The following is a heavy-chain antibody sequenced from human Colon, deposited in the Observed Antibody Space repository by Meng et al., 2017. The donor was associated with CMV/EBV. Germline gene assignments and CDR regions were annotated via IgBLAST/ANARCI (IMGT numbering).Heavy chain of an antibody. Sequence: GSLRLSCAASGFTFTQYPMNWVRQAPGKGLEWIGYIYYSGSSNYNPSLKSRVTMSVDTSKNQFSLKLSSVTAADTAVYYCARELARLPYCGGDCSAFDYWGQGTLVTVSS. V-gene: IGHV4-59*12. CDR2: IYYSGSS. CDR1: GFTFTQYP. J-gene: IGHJ4*02. CDR3: ARELARLPYCGGDCSAFDY. D-gene: IGHD2-21*01.